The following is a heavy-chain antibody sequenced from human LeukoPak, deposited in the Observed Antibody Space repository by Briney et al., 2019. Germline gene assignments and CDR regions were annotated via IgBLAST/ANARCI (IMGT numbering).Heavy chain of an antibody. Sequence: SVKVSCKASGGTFNNYPISWVRQAPGQGLEWMGGIIPIFGTTNYAPKFQGRVTFTADESTSTVYMELSSLRSEDTAVYYCARVGGGSSTWYGWLDPWGQGTLVTVSS. CDR2: IIPIFGTT. V-gene: IGHV1-69*13. D-gene: IGHD6-13*01. CDR1: GGTFNNYP. J-gene: IGHJ5*02. CDR3: ARVGGGSSTWYGWLDP.